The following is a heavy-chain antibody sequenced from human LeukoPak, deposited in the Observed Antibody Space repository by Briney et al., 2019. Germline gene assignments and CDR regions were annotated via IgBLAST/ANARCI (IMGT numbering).Heavy chain of an antibody. CDR2: IRYDGSDQ. CDR3: ARGRDSYQTFDY. CDR1: GFTFSSYG. D-gene: IGHD2-21*02. J-gene: IGHJ4*02. Sequence: GGSLRLSCAASGFTFSSYGIHWVRQAPGKGLDWVAFIRYDGSDQYYTDSVKGRFTISRDNAKNSLYLQMNSLRAEDTAVYYCARGRDSYQTFDYWGQGTLVTVSS. V-gene: IGHV3-30*02.